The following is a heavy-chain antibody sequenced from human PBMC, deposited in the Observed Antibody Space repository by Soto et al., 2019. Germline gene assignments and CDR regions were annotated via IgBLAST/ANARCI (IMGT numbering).Heavy chain of an antibody. CDR2: INHSGST. V-gene: IGHV4-34*01. J-gene: IGHJ4*02. CDR1: GGSISSYY. Sequence: PSETLSLTCTVSGGSISSYYWSWIHQPPGKGLEWIGEINHSGSTNYNPSLKSRVTISVDTSKNQFSLTLRSVSAADTAVYYCARALRGAYYFDYWGQGTLVTVSS. D-gene: IGHD1-26*01. CDR3: ARALRGAYYFDY.